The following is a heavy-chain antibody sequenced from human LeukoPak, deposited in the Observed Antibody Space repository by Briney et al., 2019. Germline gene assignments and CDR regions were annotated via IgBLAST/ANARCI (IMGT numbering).Heavy chain of an antibody. D-gene: IGHD6-13*01. CDR2: INHSGST. Sequence: SETLSLTCTVSGGSISSYYWSWIRQPPGKGLEWIGEINHSGSTHYNPSLKSRVTISVDTSQKQFSLRLTSVTAADTAVYYCARGRYLTTSGGAAAGFLDYWGQGSLVTVST. V-gene: IGHV4-34*01. CDR3: ARGRYLTTSGGAAAGFLDY. CDR1: GGSISSYY. J-gene: IGHJ4*02.